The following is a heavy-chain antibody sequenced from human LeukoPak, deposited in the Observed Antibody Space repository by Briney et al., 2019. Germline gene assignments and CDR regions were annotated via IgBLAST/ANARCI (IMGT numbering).Heavy chain of an antibody. CDR2: NYNSGNT. CDR1: GASISTNY. CDR3: ARGSFDSSGYGVFDY. V-gene: IGHV4-4*07. J-gene: IGHJ4*02. D-gene: IGHD3-22*01. Sequence: SEPLSLTCSVSGASISTNYWSWIRQPAGKGLEWIGRNYNSGNTNYSPSLESRVTISADTSKNHFPLRLTSVTAADTAVYYCARGSFDSSGYGVFDYWGQGRLVTVSS.